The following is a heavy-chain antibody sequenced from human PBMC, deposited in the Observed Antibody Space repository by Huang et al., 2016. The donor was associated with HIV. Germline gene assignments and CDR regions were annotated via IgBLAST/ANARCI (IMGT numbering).Heavy chain of an antibody. CDR1: TLTFGADW. Sequence: VESGGRLVKPGGSIRLSCVGSTLTFGADWMSWVRQSPGKGLEWVDNIKQDESEKYYVESVKGRFNISRDNAKKVLFLEMNNVRVEDTATYYCATKTAAMDIWGQGITVTVS. D-gene: IGHD1-7*01. CDR2: IKQDESEK. J-gene: IGHJ6*02. V-gene: IGHV3-7*01. CDR3: ATKTAAMDI.